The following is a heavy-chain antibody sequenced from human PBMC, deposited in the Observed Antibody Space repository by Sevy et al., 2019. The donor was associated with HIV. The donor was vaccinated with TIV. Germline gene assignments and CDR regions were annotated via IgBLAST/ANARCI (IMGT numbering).Heavy chain of an antibody. CDR3: AKEYSSGYS. CDR1: GLTFSSYV. J-gene: IGHJ4*02. D-gene: IGHD3-22*01. V-gene: IGHV3-23*01. CDR2: ISGSGGYT. Sequence: GGSLILSCTASGLTFSSYVMSWVRQAPGKGLEWVSTISGSGGYTYGADSVKGRFTISRDNSKNTVYLQMNSLTVEDTAMYYCAKEYSSGYSWGQGILVTVSS.